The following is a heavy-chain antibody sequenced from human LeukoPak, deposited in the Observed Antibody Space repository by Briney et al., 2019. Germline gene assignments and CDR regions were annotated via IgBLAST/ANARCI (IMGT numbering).Heavy chain of an antibody. CDR1: GFTFTTFW. J-gene: IGHJ4*02. D-gene: IGHD1-26*01. CDR2: INHDGSSA. V-gene: IGHV3-74*01. Sequence: SGGSLRLSCATSGFTFTTFWMHWVRQAPGKGLVWVARINHDGSSANYVDSVKGRFTISRDNAKNSLYLQMNSLRAEDTAVYYCASSGWELLQAGSGFDYWGQGTLVTVSS. CDR3: ASSGWELLQAGSGFDY.